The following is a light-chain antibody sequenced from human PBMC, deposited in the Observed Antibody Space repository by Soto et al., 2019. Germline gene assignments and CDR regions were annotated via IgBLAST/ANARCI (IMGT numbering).Light chain of an antibody. CDR2: DVS. V-gene: IGLV2-14*01. J-gene: IGLJ1*01. CDR1: SSDVGGYNY. Sequence: QSVLTQPASVSGSPGGSITISCTGTSSDVGGYNYVSWYQQHPGKAPKLMIYDVSNRPSGVSNRFSGSKSGNTASLTISGLQAEDEADYYCSSYTSSSTLLYVFGTGTKVTVL. CDR3: SSYTSSSTLLYV.